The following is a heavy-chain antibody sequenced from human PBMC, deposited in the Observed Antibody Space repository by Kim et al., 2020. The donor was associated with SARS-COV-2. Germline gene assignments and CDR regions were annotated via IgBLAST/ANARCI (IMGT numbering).Heavy chain of an antibody. CDR2: IIPMVGIP. J-gene: IGHJ4*02. CDR1: GETFSSYN. Sequence: SVKVSCKVFGETFSSYNINWVRQAPGQGLEWMGRIIPMVGIPDYAQKFQGRVTITADRSTSTAYMDVTSLTSDDTAVYYCARPVGDFGDRLDYWGLGTLVTVSS. V-gene: IGHV1-69*02. D-gene: IGHD3-10*01. CDR3: ARPVGDFGDRLDY.